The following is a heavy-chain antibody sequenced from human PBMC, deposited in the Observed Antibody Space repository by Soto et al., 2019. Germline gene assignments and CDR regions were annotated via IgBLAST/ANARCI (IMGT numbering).Heavy chain of an antibody. CDR2: IYSGGST. CDR1: GFTVSSNY. J-gene: IGHJ6*02. Sequence: EVQLVESGGGLIQPGGSLRLSCAASGFTVSSNYMSWVRQAPGKGLEWVSVIYSGGSTYYADSVKGRFTISRDNSKXTXYXXMNSLRAEDTAVYYCARDFVVIAAAGTFYYYGMDVWGQGTTVTVSS. CDR3: ARDFVVIAAAGTFYYYGMDV. V-gene: IGHV3-53*01. D-gene: IGHD6-13*01.